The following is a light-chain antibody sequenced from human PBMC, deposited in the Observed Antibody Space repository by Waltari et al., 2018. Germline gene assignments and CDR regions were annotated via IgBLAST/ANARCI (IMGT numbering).Light chain of an antibody. CDR3: QQSDSSPRT. CDR1: HNIGNF. Sequence: RVTITCRASHNIGNFLNWYQQQPGKAPKLLIYTASTLQTGVSSRFSGSGSGSEFTLTISSLQPEDVATYICQQSDSSPRTFGQGTKV. V-gene: IGKV1-39*01. CDR2: TAS. J-gene: IGKJ1*01.